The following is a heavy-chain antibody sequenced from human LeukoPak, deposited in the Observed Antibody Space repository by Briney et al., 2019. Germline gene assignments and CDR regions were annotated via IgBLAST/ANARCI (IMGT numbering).Heavy chain of an antibody. CDR2: IWYDGSKK. CDR1: GFTFDTYG. J-gene: IGHJ3*02. V-gene: IGHV3-33*01. Sequence: PGRSLRLSCAASGFTFDTYGMHWVRQAPGKGLEWVAVIWYDGSKKYYADSVKGRFTISRDNSKNTLYLQMNSLRAEDTSVYYCASNHQLPGSMAFDIWGQGTMVTVSS. D-gene: IGHD2-2*01. CDR3: ASNHQLPGSMAFDI.